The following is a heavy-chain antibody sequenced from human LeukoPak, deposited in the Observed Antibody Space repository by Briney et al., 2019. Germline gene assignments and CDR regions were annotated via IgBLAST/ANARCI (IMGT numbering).Heavy chain of an antibody. D-gene: IGHD3-22*01. J-gene: IGHJ3*02. CDR3: ARYYYDSSGYSMGYDAFDI. CDR1: GFTFSSYA. V-gene: IGHV3-30-3*01. CDR2: ISYDGSNK. Sequence: GGSLRLSCAASGFTFSSYAMHWVRQAPGKGLEWEAVISYDGSNKYYADSVKGRFTISRDNSKNTLYLQMNSLRAEDTAVYYCARYYYDSSGYSMGYDAFDIWGQGTMVTVSS.